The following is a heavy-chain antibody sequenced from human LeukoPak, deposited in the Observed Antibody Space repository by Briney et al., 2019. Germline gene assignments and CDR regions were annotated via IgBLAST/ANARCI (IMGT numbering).Heavy chain of an antibody. V-gene: IGHV4-59*01. CDR3: VRDPSEWFDP. Sequence: SETLSLTCTVSGGSISSYYWSWIRQPPGKGLEWIGYIYYSGSTNYNPSLKSRVTISVDTSKNQFSLKLSSVTAADTAVYYCVRDPSEWFDPWGQGTLVTVSS. CDR2: IYYSGST. J-gene: IGHJ5*02. CDR1: GGSISSYY.